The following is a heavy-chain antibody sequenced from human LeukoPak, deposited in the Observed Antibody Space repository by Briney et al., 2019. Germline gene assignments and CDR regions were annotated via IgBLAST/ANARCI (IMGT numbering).Heavy chain of an antibody. CDR2: ISNSSSYI. CDR1: GFTFSSYS. D-gene: IGHD3-10*01. V-gene: IGHV3-21*01. Sequence: GGSLRLSCAASGFTFSSYSMNWVRQAPGKGLEWVSSISNSSSYIYYADSVKGRFTISSDNVKNSLYLQMNSLRAEDTAVYYCARDQYYYGSGSYYNSWYYGMDVWGKGTTVTVSS. CDR3: ARDQYYYGSGSYYNSWYYGMDV. J-gene: IGHJ6*04.